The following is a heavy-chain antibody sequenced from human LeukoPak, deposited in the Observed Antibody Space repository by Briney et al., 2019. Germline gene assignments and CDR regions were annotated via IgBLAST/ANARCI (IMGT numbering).Heavy chain of an antibody. J-gene: IGHJ6*03. V-gene: IGHV3-23*01. D-gene: IGHD3-22*01. CDR2: ISGSGGST. Sequence: PGGSLRLSCAASGFTFSSYGMSWVRQAPGKGLEWVSAISGSGGSTYYADSVKGRFTISRDNSKNTLYLQMNSPRAEDTAVYYCAKDGMDYYDSSGYYYMDVWGKGTTVTVSS. CDR1: GFTFSSYG. CDR3: AKDGMDYYDSSGYYYMDV.